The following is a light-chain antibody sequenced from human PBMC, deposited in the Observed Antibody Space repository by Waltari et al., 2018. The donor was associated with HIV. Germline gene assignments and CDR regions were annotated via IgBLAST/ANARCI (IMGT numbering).Light chain of an antibody. V-gene: IGLV1-44*01. Sequence: QSVLTQPPSASGTPGQRVTISCSGSSSNIGSNTVNWYQQLPGTAPRLLIYSSNQRPSGVPDRFSGFKSGTSASLAISGLQSEDEADYYCATWDDSLNGPVFGGGTKLTVL. CDR3: ATWDDSLNGPV. J-gene: IGLJ2*01. CDR2: SSN. CDR1: SSNIGSNT.